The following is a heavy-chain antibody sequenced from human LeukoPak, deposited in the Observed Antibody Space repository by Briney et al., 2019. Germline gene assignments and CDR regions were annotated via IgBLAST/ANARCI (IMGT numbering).Heavy chain of an antibody. D-gene: IGHD3-22*01. J-gene: IGHJ6*03. Sequence: PGGSLRLSCAASGFTFSSYWMSWVRQAPGKGLEWVANIKQDGSEKYYVDSVKGRFTISRDNAKNSLYLQMNSLRAEDTAVYYCAKDRWYYDSSGYYYYYYYMDVWGKGTTVTVSS. V-gene: IGHV3-7*01. CDR3: AKDRWYYDSSGYYYYYYYMDV. CDR1: GFTFSSYW. CDR2: IKQDGSEK.